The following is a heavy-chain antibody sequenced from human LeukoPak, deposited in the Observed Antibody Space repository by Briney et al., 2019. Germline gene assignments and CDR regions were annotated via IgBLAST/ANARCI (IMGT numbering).Heavy chain of an antibody. CDR3: ARSPDYDFWTHYFDY. D-gene: IGHD3-3*01. V-gene: IGHV3-30*04. CDR2: ISSDGTNK. J-gene: IGHJ4*02. CDR1: GFTFNKYA. Sequence: GGSLRLSCAASGFTFNKYAIHWVRQAPGKGLEWVAVISSDGTNKYHTDSVQGRFIISRENSKNTLYLQMNSLGAEDTAVYYCARSPDYDFWTHYFDYWGQGILVTVSS.